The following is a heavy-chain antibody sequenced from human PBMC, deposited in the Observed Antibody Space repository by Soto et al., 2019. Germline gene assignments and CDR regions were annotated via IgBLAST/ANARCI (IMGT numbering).Heavy chain of an antibody. CDR3: AKEWQYYSSSGLWYFDL. V-gene: IGHV3-30-3*02. CDR2: ISYDERTK. J-gene: IGHJ2*01. CDR1: GFTFNTHS. Sequence: GGSLRLSCSVSGFTFNTHSIHWVRQVPGKGLEWVAVISYDERTKFYADSVKGRFTISRDNSENSVYLQMNFPRPDDTAVYYCAKEWQYYSSSGLWYFDLWGRGAQVTVSS. D-gene: IGHD6-6*01.